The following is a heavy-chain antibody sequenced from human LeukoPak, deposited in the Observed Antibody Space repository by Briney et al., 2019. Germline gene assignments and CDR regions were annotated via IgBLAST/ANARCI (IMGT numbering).Heavy chain of an antibody. J-gene: IGHJ3*02. CDR1: GGSFSGYY. Sequence: SETLSPTCAVYGGSFSGYYWSWIRQPPGKGLEWIGEINHSGSTNYNPSLKSRVTISVGTSKNQFSLKLSSVTAADTAVYYCAREPNWGFDAFDIWGQGTMVTVSS. V-gene: IGHV4-34*01. CDR2: INHSGST. D-gene: IGHD7-27*01. CDR3: AREPNWGFDAFDI.